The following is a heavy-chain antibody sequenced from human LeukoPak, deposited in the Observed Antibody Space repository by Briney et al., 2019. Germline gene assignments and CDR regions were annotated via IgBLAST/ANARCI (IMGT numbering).Heavy chain of an antibody. D-gene: IGHD3-10*01. CDR2: IIPIFGTA. J-gene: IGHJ6*03. V-gene: IGHV1-69*13. CDR3: ARGVGFGELMVPDYYYYYYMDV. CDR1: GGTFSSYA. Sequence: GASVKVSCKASGGTFSSYAISWVRQAPGQGLEWMGGIIPIFGTANYAQKFQGRVTITADESTSTAYMELSSLRSEDTAVYYCARGVGFGELMVPDYYYYYYMDVWGKGTTVTISS.